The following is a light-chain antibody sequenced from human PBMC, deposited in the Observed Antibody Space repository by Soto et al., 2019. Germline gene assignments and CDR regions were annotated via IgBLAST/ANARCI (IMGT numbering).Light chain of an antibody. V-gene: IGKV3-11*01. CDR2: DAS. Sequence: EIVLTQSPATLSLSPGERATLSCRASQSLGSDLGWYQQKPDQAPRLLIYDASNRAPGIPARFTGSGSGADFTLTIGSLEPEDFAVYYCQQRRSWPRTFGQGTKVEIK. CDR1: QSLGSD. J-gene: IGKJ1*01. CDR3: QQRRSWPRT.